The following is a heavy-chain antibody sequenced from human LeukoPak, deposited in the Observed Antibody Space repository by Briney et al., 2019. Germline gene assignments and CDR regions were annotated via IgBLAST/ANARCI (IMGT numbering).Heavy chain of an antibody. CDR3: VRGPVAGTRGPLKDY. Sequence: GASVKVSCKASGYTFTGYFMHWVRQAPGQGLEWMGWINPNSGATGYAPQFQGRVALTRDTSITTAYLELSSLRSDDTAVYFCVRGPVAGTRGPLKDYWGQGTLVTVSS. CDR1: GYTFTGYF. CDR2: INPNSGAT. V-gene: IGHV1-2*02. J-gene: IGHJ4*02. D-gene: IGHD6-19*01.